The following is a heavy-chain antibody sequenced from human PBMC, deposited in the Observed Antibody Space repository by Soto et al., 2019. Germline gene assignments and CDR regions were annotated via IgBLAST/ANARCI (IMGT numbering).Heavy chain of an antibody. CDR2: VYYSGST. CDR3: ARVWHSSHIEWSDA. D-gene: IGHD6-13*01. V-gene: IGHV4-59*01. J-gene: IGHJ5*02. CDR1: GGSISNYD. Sequence: PSETLSLTGTVFGGSISNYDGSWIRQSPGKGLEWIGYVYYSGSTNYSPSLKSRVTISIDMSKNQFSLKLRSVTAADTAVYYCARVWHSSHIEWSDAWGEGSMVTV.